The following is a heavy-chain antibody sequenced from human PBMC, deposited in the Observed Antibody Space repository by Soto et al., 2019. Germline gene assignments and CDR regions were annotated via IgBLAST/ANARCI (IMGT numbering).Heavy chain of an antibody. CDR2: INPNSGGT. V-gene: IGHV1-2*04. J-gene: IGHJ6*02. Sequence: ASVKGYCPASGSTFTGDYMHWVRQAPGQGLEWMGWINPNSGGTNYAQKFQGWVTMTRDTSISTAYMELSRLRSDDTAVYYCARSYGSPYYYGMDVWGQGTTVNSP. CDR1: GSTFTGDY. CDR3: ARSYGSPYYYGMDV. D-gene: IGHD5-18*01.